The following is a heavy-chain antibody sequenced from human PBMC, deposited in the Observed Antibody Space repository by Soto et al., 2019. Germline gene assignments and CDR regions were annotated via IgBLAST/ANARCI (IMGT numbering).Heavy chain of an antibody. J-gene: IGHJ4*02. Sequence: QLQLEESGPGLVKSSETLSLTCSVSGDSISSSSYYWGWIRQSPGEGLEWIGNIHGNGGTQYNPSLRSRVIISVDTSANQFSLRLTSVTAADTAVYYCASRYGPSEFDHWGQGSLVTVSS. CDR1: GDSISSSSYY. V-gene: IGHV4-39*01. D-gene: IGHD3-9*01. CDR3: ASRYGPSEFDH. CDR2: IHGNGGT.